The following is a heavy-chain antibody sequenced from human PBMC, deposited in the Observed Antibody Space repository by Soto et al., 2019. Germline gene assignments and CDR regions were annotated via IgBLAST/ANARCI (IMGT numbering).Heavy chain of an antibody. CDR3: ARRGVLRFLDPDRENWFDP. CDR2: IYSGGST. CDR1: GFTVSSNY. Sequence: GGSLRLSCAASGFTVSSNYMSWVRQAPGKGLEWVSVIYSGGSTYYADSVKGRFTISRDNSKNTLYLQMNSLRAEDTAVYYCARRGVLRFLDPDRENWFDPWGQGTLVTVSS. V-gene: IGHV3-66*04. J-gene: IGHJ5*02. D-gene: IGHD3-3*01.